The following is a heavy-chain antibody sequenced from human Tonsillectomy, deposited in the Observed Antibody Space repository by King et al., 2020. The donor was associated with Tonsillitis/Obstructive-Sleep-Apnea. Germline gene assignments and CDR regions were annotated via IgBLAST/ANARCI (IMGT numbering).Heavy chain of an antibody. CDR3: AKDFAAVTGDPGS. Sequence: DVQLVESGGGLVQPGGSLRLSCVASGFTFSTYAMTWVRQAPGKGPEWVSGISGSNVGTYYADSVKGRFTISRANSKNTLYLQMNSLRADDTALYYCAKDFAAVTGDPGSWGQGTLVTVSS. CDR2: ISGSNVGT. D-gene: IGHD6-19*01. V-gene: IGHV3-23*04. J-gene: IGHJ5*02. CDR1: GFTFSTYA.